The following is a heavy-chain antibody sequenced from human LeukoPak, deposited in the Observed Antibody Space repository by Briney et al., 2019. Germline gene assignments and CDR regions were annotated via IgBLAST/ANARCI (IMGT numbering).Heavy chain of an antibody. CDR3: TREQDREAAATVIGDS. V-gene: IGHV3-23*01. Sequence: GGSLRLSCAASGFTFSSHGMSWVRQGPGKGLEWVSGISGSGGDTYYADSVKGRFTISRDNAKNSLYLQMNSLRAEDTAVYYCTREQDREAAATVIGDSWGQGTLVTVSS. CDR1: GFTFSSHG. CDR2: ISGSGGDT. J-gene: IGHJ4*02. D-gene: IGHD2-15*01.